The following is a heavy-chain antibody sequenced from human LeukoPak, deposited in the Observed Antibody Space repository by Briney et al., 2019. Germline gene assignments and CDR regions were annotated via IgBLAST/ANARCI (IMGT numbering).Heavy chain of an antibody. CDR3: GRGSFAHGYGMDV. CDR1: GFTFSTFA. V-gene: IGHV3-23*01. D-gene: IGHD3-16*01. CDR2: ITGTHYTT. J-gene: IGHJ6*02. Sequence: SGGSLRLSCAASGFTFSTFAMTWVRQAPGKGLEWVSSITGTHYTTYNTDSVKGRFTISRDNSKNTLYLQMNSLRAEDTAVYFCGRGSFAHGYGMDVWGQGTTVTVS.